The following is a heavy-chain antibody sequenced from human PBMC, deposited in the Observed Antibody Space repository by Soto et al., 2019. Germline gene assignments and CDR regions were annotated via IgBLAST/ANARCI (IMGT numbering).Heavy chain of an antibody. Sequence: GSAVKVSCKASGDTYTSYYIHWVRQAPGQGLGWMGTFNPSGGGTFYAQKFQGRVTMTGDTSTSTVYMKLSSLRSEDTAVYYCARGLKIEFAGQLSLLDVPSQG. CDR1: GDTYTSYY. CDR2: FNPSGGGT. D-gene: IGHD1-1*01. J-gene: IGHJ3*01. CDR3: ARGLKIEFAGQLSLLDV. V-gene: IGHV1-46*01.